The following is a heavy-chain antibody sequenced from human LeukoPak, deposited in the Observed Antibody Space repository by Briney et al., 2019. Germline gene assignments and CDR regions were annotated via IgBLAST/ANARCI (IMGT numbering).Heavy chain of an antibody. D-gene: IGHD6-19*01. CDR1: GYTFTNYG. CDR3: ARVEASSGWYWNYYYYYGMDV. CDR2: ISAYNGNT. J-gene: IGHJ6*02. Sequence: GASVKVSCKASGYTFTNYGISWVRQAPGQGLEWMGWISAYNGNTNYVQKFQGRVTMTTDTSTSTAYMELRSLRSDDTAVYYCARVEASSGWYWNYYYYYGMDVWGQGTTVTVSS. V-gene: IGHV1-18*01.